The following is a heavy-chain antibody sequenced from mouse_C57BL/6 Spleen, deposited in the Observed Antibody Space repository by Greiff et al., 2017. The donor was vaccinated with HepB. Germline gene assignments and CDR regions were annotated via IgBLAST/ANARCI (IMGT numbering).Heavy chain of an antibody. CDR2: INTNNGGT. V-gene: IGHV1-18*01. D-gene: IGHD2-4*01. CDR3: ARAGYDYDVWFAY. J-gene: IGHJ3*01. CDR1: GYTFTDYN. Sequence: EVQLQQSGPELVKPGASVKIPCKASGYTFTDYNMDWVKQSHGKSLEWIGDINTNNGGTNYNQKFKGKATLTVDKSSSTAYMELRSLTSEDTAVYYFARAGYDYDVWFAYWGQGTLVTVSA.